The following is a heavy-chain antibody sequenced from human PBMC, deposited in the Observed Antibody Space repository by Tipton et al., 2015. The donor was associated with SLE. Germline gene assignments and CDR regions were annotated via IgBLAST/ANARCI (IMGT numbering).Heavy chain of an antibody. J-gene: IGHJ4*02. CDR1: GFTFSSYG. V-gene: IGHV3-33*06. CDR2: IWYDGSNK. D-gene: IGHD6-19*01. CDR3: AKDRYSSGWYGGFDY. Sequence: SLRLSCAASGFTFSSYGMHWVRQAPGKGLEWVAVIWYDGSNKYYADSVKGRFTISRDNSKNTLYLQMNSLRAEDTAVYYCAKDRYSSGWYGGFDYWGQGTLVTVSS.